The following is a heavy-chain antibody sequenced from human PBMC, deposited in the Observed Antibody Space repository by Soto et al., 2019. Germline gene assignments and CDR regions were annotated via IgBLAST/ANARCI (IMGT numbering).Heavy chain of an antibody. CDR3: ARKRKDIVLMVTGGMDV. D-gene: IGHD2-8*01. CDR2: ISSSSSYI. CDR1: GFTFSSYS. Sequence: PGGSLRLSCASSGFTFSSYSMNWVRQAPGKGLEWVSSISSSSSYIYYADSVKGRFTISRDNAKNSLYLQMNSLRAEDTAVYYCARKRKDIVLMVTGGMDVWGQGTTVTGSS. V-gene: IGHV3-21*01. J-gene: IGHJ6*02.